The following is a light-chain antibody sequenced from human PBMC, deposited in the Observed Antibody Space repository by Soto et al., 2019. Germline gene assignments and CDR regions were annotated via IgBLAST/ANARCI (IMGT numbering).Light chain of an antibody. CDR1: QSVSSSY. CDR2: GAS. V-gene: IGKV3-20*01. J-gene: IGKJ4*01. Sequence: EMVLTQSPGTRSLSPGERATLSCRASQSVSSSYLAWYQQKPGQAPRLLIYGASSRATGIPDRFSGSGSGTDFTLIISRLEPEDFAVYYCQQYGISPTFGGGTKVEIK. CDR3: QQYGISPT.